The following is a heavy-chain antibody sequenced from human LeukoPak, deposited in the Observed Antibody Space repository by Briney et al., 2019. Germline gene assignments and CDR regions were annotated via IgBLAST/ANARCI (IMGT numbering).Heavy chain of an antibody. D-gene: IGHD3-22*01. V-gene: IGHV4-34*01. Sequence: SETLSLTCAVYGGSFSGYYWSWIRQPPGKGLEWIGEINHSGSTNYNPSLKSRVTISVDTSKNQFSLKLSSVTAADTAVYYCAREGRARYYYDSSGYGYYYFDYWGQGTLVTVSS. CDR1: GGSFSGYY. J-gene: IGHJ4*02. CDR3: AREGRARYYYDSSGYGYYYFDY. CDR2: INHSGST.